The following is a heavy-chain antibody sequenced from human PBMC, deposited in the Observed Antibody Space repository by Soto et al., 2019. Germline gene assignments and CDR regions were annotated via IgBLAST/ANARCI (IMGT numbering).Heavy chain of an antibody. D-gene: IGHD2-2*01. CDR3: GRDGRWCSITSCYARPFDY. CDR1: GGSLSSSNW. V-gene: IGHV4-4*02. Sequence: PSETLSLTCAVSGGSLSSSNWWSWVRQPPGKGREWIGEIYHSGSTNYNPSLKSRVTISVDKSKTQFSVMLSSVTAAETAVYYCGRDGRWCSITSCYARPFDYWGQGTLVTVSS. CDR2: IYHSGST. J-gene: IGHJ4*02.